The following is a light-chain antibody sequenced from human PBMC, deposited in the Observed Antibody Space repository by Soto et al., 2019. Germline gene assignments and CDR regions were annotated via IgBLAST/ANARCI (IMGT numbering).Light chain of an antibody. J-gene: IGKJ4*01. CDR1: QSISSY. V-gene: IGKV1-9*01. CDR3: QQYYSYPLT. CDR2: AAS. Sequence: DIQVTQSPSSLSASVGDRVTITCRASQSISSYLAWYQQKPGKAPKLLIYAASTLQSGVPSRFSGSGSGTDFTLTISCLQSEDFATYYCQQYYSYPLTFGGGTKVDIK.